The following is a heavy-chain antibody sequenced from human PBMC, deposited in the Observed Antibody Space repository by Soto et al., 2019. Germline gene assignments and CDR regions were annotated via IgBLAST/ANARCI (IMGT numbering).Heavy chain of an antibody. CDR1: GFVSETY. Sequence: EVQVVESGGGLIQPGGSLRLSCAASGFVSETYMSWVRQAPGRGLQWVSFTYSGGSTYYADSVKGRFTISRDSSRNTLYLQMNSLRVEDTAVYYCARDCGGGSCYPALGAWGQGTLVTVSS. CDR3: ARDCGGGSCYPALGA. D-gene: IGHD2-15*01. V-gene: IGHV3-53*01. CDR2: TYSGGST. J-gene: IGHJ5*02.